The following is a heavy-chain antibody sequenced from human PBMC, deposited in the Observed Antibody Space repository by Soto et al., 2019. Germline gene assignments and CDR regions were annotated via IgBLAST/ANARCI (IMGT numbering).Heavy chain of an antibody. CDR3: STALRRDSALGAY. J-gene: IGHJ4*02. D-gene: IGHD3-16*01. V-gene: IGHV3-15*01. Sequence: DVQLVESGGGSVKPGESLRLSCTASGFPFTDAWMSWVRQAPGKGLQWIGRIRSNADGGTTDLTAPVRDRFFISRDDSTSTLYLQMNGLKINDTAVYFCSTALRRDSALGAYWGLGTLVSVSS. CDR2: IRSNADGGTT. CDR1: GFPFTDAW.